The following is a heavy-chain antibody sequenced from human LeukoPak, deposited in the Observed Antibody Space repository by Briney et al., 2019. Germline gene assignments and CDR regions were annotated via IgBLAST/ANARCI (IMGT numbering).Heavy chain of an antibody. Sequence: KASGTLSLTCTVSGGSISSHYWSWIRQLPGKGLEWIGYIYYSGSTNYNPSLKSRVTISVDTSKNQFSLKLSSVTAADTAVYYCASLPHAKNSSYYYVDYWGQGTLVTVSS. J-gene: IGHJ4*02. CDR2: IYYSGST. CDR1: GGSISSHY. D-gene: IGHD3-22*01. V-gene: IGHV4-59*11. CDR3: ASLPHAKNSSYYYVDY.